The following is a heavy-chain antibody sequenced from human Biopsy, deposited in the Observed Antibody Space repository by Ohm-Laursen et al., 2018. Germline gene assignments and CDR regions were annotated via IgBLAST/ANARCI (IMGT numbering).Heavy chain of an antibody. CDR1: GGSINSNDYY. Sequence: GTLSLTCTVAGGSINSNDYYWGWIRQTPGEGLQWIGSLYHNGHTYENPSLRSRLTLSIDKSKNLFSLRLSSVTAADTSVYYCARHRSSSARNYYHDMDVWGQGTTVTVSS. CDR2: LYHNGHT. CDR3: ARHRSSSARNYYHDMDV. D-gene: IGHD6-6*01. V-gene: IGHV4-39*01. J-gene: IGHJ6*02.